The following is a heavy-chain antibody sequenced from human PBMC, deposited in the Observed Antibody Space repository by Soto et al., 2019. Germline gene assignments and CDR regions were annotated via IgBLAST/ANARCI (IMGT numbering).Heavy chain of an antibody. Sequence: SCPTLVNPTQTLRLTCAFSGFSLSASGASVGWIRHPPGKALEWLAHIYWNDDKRYSPSLRSRLTISKDTSKNQVVLTFTNMDPADTGTYYCVHRLDVPGLAFDPWGQGTLVTVSS. CDR2: IYWNDDK. CDR1: GFSLSASGAS. V-gene: IGHV2-5*01. J-gene: IGHJ5*02. CDR3: VHRLDVPGLAFDP. D-gene: IGHD3-10*02.